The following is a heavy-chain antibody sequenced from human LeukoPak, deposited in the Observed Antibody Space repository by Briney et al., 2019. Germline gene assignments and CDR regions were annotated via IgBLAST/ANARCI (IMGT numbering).Heavy chain of an antibody. J-gene: IGHJ6*02. CDR3: TTVMYYDFWSGYSKPYYYGMDV. V-gene: IGHV3-23*01. D-gene: IGHD3-3*01. CDR2: ISGSGGST. CDR1: GFTFSSYG. Sequence: GGSLRLSCAASGFTFSSYGMSWVRQAPGKGLEWVSAISGSGGSTYYADSVKGRFTISRDNSKNTLYLQMNSLKTEDTAVYYCTTVMYYDFWSGYSKPYYYGMDVWGQGTTVTASS.